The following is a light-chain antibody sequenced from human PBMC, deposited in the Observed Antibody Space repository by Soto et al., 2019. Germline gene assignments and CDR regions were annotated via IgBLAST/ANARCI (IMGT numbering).Light chain of an antibody. CDR1: NIGRKS. CDR2: EDS. Sequence: SYELTQPPSVSVAPGQTARITCGGNNIGRKSVHWYQQKPGQAPVLVVDEDSDRPSGIPERFSGSNSGNTATLTISRVEAGDEADYFCHVWDSSSEHVFGTGTKV. V-gene: IGLV3-21*02. J-gene: IGLJ1*01. CDR3: HVWDSSSEHV.